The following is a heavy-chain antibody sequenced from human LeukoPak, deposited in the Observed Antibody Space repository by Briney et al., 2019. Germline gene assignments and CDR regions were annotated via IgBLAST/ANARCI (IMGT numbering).Heavy chain of an antibody. J-gene: IGHJ4*02. CDR3: ARAHHRRVYDYVWGSYPY. V-gene: IGHV3-7*01. CDR1: GFTFSSYA. CDR2: IKQDGSEK. Sequence: GGSLRLSCAASGFTFSSYAMSWVRQAPGKGLEWVANIKQDGSEKYYVDSMKGRFTISRDNPKNSLYLQMNSLRAEDTAVYYCARAHHRRVYDYVWGSYPYWGQGTLVTVSS. D-gene: IGHD3-16*02.